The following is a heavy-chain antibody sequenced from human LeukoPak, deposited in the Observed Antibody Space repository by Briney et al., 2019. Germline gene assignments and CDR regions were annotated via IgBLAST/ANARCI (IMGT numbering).Heavy chain of an antibody. CDR3: ARGNYYDSSGYYVDY. J-gene: IGHJ4*02. CDR1: GFTFSSYS. V-gene: IGHV3-48*01. CDR2: ISSSSSTI. Sequence: PGGSLRLSCAASGFTFSSYSMNWVRQAPGKGLEWVSYISSSSSTIYHADSVKGRFTISRDNAKNSLYLQMNSLRAEDTAVYYCARGNYYDSSGYYVDYWGQGTLVTVSS. D-gene: IGHD3-22*01.